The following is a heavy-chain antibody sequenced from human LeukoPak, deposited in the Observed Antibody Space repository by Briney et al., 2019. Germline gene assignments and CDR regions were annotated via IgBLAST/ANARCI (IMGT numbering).Heavy chain of an antibody. J-gene: IGHJ5*02. CDR1: GGSISSYY. V-gene: IGHV4-59*08. D-gene: IGHD3-10*01. Sequence: SETLSLTCTFSGGSISSYYWSWIRQPPGKGLEWIGYIHHSGRTSYIPSLKSRVSISVDTSKNQFSLKLTSVTAADTALYCRARHRELTDSFYPLDPWGQGTLVTVSS. CDR3: ARHRELTDSFYPLDP. CDR2: IHHSGRT.